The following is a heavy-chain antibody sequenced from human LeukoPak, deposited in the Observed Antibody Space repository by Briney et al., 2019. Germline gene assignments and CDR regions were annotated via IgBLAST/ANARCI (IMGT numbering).Heavy chain of an antibody. V-gene: IGHV1-2*02. CDR3: ARSGVREQLDY. J-gene: IGHJ4*02. CDR2: INPNSGGT. D-gene: IGHD1/OR15-1a*01. Sequence: ASVKVSCKASGYTFTGYYMHWVRQAPGQGLEWMGWINPNSGGTNYARKFQGRVTMTRDTSISTAYMELSRLRSDDTAVYYCARSGVREQLDYWGQGTLVTVSS. CDR1: GYTFTGYY.